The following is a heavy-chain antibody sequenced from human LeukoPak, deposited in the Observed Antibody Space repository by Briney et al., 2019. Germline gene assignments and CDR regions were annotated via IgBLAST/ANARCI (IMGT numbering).Heavy chain of an antibody. CDR2: IYHSGST. CDR1: GYSISSGYY. Sequence: SETLSLTCAVSGYSISSGYYWGWIRQPPGKGLEWIGSIYHSGSTYYNPSLKSRVTISVDTSKNQFSLKLSSVTAADTAVYYCARLATVTTFSYWGQGTLVTVSS. D-gene: IGHD4-17*01. CDR3: ARLATVTTFSY. V-gene: IGHV4-38-2*01. J-gene: IGHJ4*02.